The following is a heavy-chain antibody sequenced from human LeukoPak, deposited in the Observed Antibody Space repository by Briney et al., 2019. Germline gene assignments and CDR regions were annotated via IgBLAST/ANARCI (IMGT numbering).Heavy chain of an antibody. J-gene: IGHJ4*02. CDR3: ARVTYNGYQHFDY. CDR1: GGSISTNTYY. CDR2: IHHRGTT. D-gene: IGHD3-10*01. V-gene: IGHV4-39*07. Sequence: SETLSLTCIVSGGSISTNTYYWGWIRLPPGKGLEWIGEIHHRGTTCYNPSLRSRVTISVDTSKNQFSLRLTSVTAADTAVYYCARVTYNGYQHFDYWGQGNLVTVS.